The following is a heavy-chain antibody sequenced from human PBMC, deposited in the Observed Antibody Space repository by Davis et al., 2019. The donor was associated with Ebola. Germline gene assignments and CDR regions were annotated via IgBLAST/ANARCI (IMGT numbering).Heavy chain of an antibody. D-gene: IGHD4-23*01. CDR2: IYSGGNT. Sequence: GESLKISCAASGFTFSSYAMTWVRQAPGKGLEWVSIIYSGGNTYYADSVKGRFTISRDNSRNTLYLQMNSLRAEDTAVYYCARDLGGNSPFDIWGQGTMVSVSS. CDR3: ARDLGGNSPFDI. J-gene: IGHJ3*02. V-gene: IGHV3-23*03. CDR1: GFTFSSYA.